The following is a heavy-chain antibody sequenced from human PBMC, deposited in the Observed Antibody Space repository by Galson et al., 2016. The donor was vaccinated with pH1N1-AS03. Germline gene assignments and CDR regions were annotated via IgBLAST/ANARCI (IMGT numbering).Heavy chain of an antibody. V-gene: IGHV1-69*06. CDR3: ARGQFDYDSSGYYSY. CDR1: GYTFTGHY. CDR2: IIPVFGTP. D-gene: IGHD3-22*01. Sequence: SCKASGYTFTGHYIHWVRQAPGQGLEWMGGIIPVFGTPNYAQQFHGRVTIMADKSTTTAYMELSSLRSEDTAVYYCARGQFDYDSSGYYSYWGQGTLVTVSS. J-gene: IGHJ4*02.